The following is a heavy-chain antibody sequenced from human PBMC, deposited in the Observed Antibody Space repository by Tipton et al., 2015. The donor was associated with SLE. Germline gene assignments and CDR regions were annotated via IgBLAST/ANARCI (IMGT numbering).Heavy chain of an antibody. CDR3: ARYYGGKAAFDY. D-gene: IGHD4-23*01. Sequence: SLRLSCAASGFTFSSYGMHWVRQAPGKGLEWVAVIWYDGSNKYYADSVKGRFTISRDNSKNTLYLQMNSLRAEDTAVYYCARYYGGKAAFDYWGQGTLLTVS. V-gene: IGHV3-33*01. CDR1: GFTFSSYG. CDR2: IWYDGSNK. J-gene: IGHJ4*02.